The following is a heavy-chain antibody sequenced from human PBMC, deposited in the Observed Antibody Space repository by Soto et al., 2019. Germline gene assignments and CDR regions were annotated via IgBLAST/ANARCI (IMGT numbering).Heavy chain of an antibody. D-gene: IGHD6-19*01. Sequence: QLQLQESGPGLVKPSETLSLTCTVSGGSISSSSYYWGWIRQPPGKGLEWIGSIYYSGSTYYNPSLKSRVTISVDTSKSQFSLKLSSVTAADTAVYYCARAQWLVQNNWFDPWGQGTLVTVSS. V-gene: IGHV4-39*01. J-gene: IGHJ5*02. CDR3: ARAQWLVQNNWFDP. CDR1: GGSISSSSYY. CDR2: IYYSGST.